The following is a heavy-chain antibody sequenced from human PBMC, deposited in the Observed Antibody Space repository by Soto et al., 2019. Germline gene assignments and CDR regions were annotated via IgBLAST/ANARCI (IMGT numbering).Heavy chain of an antibody. Sequence: PSVPLSVTCTVAGGSIISYYWSWIRQPPGKGLEWIGYIYYSGSTNYNPSLKSRVTISVDTSKNQFSLKLSSVTAADTAVYYCARRYGYSFDYWGQGTLVTVSS. CDR2: IYYSGST. CDR3: ARRYGYSFDY. D-gene: IGHD1-1*01. J-gene: IGHJ4*02. V-gene: IGHV4-59*08. CDR1: GGSIISYY.